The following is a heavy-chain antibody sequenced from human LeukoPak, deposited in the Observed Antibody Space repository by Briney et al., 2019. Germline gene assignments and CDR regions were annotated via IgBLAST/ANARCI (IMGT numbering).Heavy chain of an antibody. CDR1: GFTFSTYW. J-gene: IGHJ4*02. D-gene: IGHD6-13*01. CDR3: ARAFSYSTNWLDY. V-gene: IGHV3-7*03. Sequence: GGSLRLSCAASGFTFSTYWMSWVRQAPGKGLEWVANIKQDGSEKYYVDSVKGRFTISRDNVKNSLYLLMNSLRAEDTAVYYCARAFSYSTNWLDYWGQGTLVTVPS. CDR2: IKQDGSEK.